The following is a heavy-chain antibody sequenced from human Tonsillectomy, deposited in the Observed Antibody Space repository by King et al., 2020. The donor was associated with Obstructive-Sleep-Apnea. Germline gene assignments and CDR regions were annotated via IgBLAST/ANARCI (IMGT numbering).Heavy chain of an antibody. V-gene: IGHV5-51*01. CDR3: ARQDFYYGSGSYSLYYYYGMDV. CDR2: IYPGDSDT. Sequence: QLVQSGAEVKKPGESLKISCQGSGYSFTSYWITWVRQMPGKGLEWMGIIYPGDSDTRYSPSFQGQVTISADKSISTAYLQWSSLKASDTAMYYCARQDFYYGSGSYSLYYYYGMDVWGQGTTVTVSS. J-gene: IGHJ6*02. D-gene: IGHD3-10*01. CDR1: GYSFTSYW.